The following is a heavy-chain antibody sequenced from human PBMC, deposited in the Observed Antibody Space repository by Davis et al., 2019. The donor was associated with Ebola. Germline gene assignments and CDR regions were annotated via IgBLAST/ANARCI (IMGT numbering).Heavy chain of an antibody. CDR1: GDSISGHY. V-gene: IGHV4-59*08. CDR3: ASPHQIRGKDYFDL. D-gene: IGHD2-2*01. CDR2: IYYTGSA. J-gene: IGHJ4*02. Sequence: PSETLSLTCTVSGDSISGHYWSWIRQPPGKRLEWIGSIYYTGSAYYNSSLASRATISVDTSKNQFSLKLTSVTAADTAVYYCASPHQIRGKDYFDLWGQGTLVTVSS.